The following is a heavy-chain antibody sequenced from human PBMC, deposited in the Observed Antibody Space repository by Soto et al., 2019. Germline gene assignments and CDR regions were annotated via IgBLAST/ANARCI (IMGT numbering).Heavy chain of an antibody. V-gene: IGHV1-69*06. CDR1: GDTFSSFT. CDR3: AKDIVVVPAANYYYCGMDV. J-gene: IGHJ6*02. D-gene: IGHD2-2*01. Sequence: SVKVSCKASGDTFSSFTINWVRQAPGLGLEWMGGIIPLFGTSKYAQKFHGRVRITADKSTSTSYMELSSLRSEDTAVYYCAKDIVVVPAANYYYCGMDVWGQGATVTVS. CDR2: IIPLFGTS.